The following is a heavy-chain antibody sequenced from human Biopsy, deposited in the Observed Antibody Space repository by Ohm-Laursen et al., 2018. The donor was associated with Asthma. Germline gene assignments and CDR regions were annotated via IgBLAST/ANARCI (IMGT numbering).Heavy chain of an antibody. CDR1: AFAVTRDY. CDR2: IYSGGTS. CDR3: ARGDSSNWSHYYFDY. V-gene: IGHV3-53*01. D-gene: IGHD3-22*01. J-gene: IGHJ4*02. Sequence: SLRLSCSSSAFAVTRDYMFWVPQPPGKGLEWVSVIYSGGTSHTADSVRGRFTISRDYSKNTLYLQMHSLRAEDTAVYYCARGDSSNWSHYYFDYWGQGTLVTVSS.